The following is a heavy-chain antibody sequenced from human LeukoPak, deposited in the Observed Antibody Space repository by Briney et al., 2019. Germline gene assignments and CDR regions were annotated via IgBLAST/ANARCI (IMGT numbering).Heavy chain of an antibody. CDR3: ARHQLVPDRVYFDY. CDR2: IYYSGST. V-gene: IGHV4-39*01. D-gene: IGHD6-13*01. CDR1: GGSISSSSYY. Sequence: PSETLSLTCTVSGGSISSSSYYRGWIRQPPGKGLEWIGSIYYSGSTYYNPSLKSRVTISVDTSKNQFSLKLSSVTAADTAVYYCARHQLVPDRVYFDYWGQGTLVTVSS. J-gene: IGHJ4*02.